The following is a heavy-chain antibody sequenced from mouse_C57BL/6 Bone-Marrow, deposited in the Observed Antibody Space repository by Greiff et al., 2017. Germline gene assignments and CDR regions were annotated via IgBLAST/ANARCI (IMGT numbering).Heavy chain of an antibody. CDR3: ARMGYCGSSSFAY. CDR1: GYTFTSYW. V-gene: IGHV1-61*01. Sequence: QVQLQQPGAELVRPGSSVKLSCKASGYTFTSYWMDWVKQRPGQGLEWIGNIYPSDSETHYNQKFKDKATLTVDKSSSTAYMQLSSLTSEDSEVYYCARMGYCGSSSFAYWGQGTLVTVSA. D-gene: IGHD1-1*01. CDR2: IYPSDSET. J-gene: IGHJ3*01.